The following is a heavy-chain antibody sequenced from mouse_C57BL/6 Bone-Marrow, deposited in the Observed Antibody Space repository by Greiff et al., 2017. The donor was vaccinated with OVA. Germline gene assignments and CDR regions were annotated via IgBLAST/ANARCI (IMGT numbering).Heavy chain of an antibody. CDR3: ARGYYCNYGGDYFDY. J-gene: IGHJ2*01. CDR2: INYDGSST. V-gene: IGHV5-16*01. D-gene: IGHD2-1*01. Sequence: EVKVVESEGGLVQPGSSMKLSCTASGFTFSDYYMAWVRQVPEKGLEWVANINYDGSSTYYLDSLKSRFIISRDNAKNILYLQMSSLKSEDTATYYCARGYYCNYGGDYFDYWGQVTTLTVSS. CDR1: GFTFSDYY.